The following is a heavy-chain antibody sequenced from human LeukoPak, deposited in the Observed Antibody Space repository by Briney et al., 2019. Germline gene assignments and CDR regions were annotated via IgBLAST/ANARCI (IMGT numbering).Heavy chain of an antibody. CDR2: IIPVFGTA. J-gene: IGHJ6*02. V-gene: IGHV1-69*01. CDR1: GGTFSSYA. Sequence: SVKVSCKASGGTFSSYAISWVRQAPGQGLEWMGGIIPVFGTANYAQKFQGRVTITADESTSTAYMELSSLRSEDTAVYYCARDFPSLVHDYYYGMDVWGQGTTVTVSS. D-gene: IGHD6-6*01. CDR3: ARDFPSLVHDYYYGMDV.